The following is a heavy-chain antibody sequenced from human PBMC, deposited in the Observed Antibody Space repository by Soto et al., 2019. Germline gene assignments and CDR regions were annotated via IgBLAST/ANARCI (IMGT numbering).Heavy chain of an antibody. V-gene: IGHV3-48*03. J-gene: IGHJ4*02. CDR1: GFTFSSYE. CDR2: ISSSGNTM. D-gene: IGHD3-10*01. CDR3: ATVPYHYGARYFDY. Sequence: EVHLVESGGDLVQPGGSLRLSCAASGFTFSSYEVHWVRQAPGKGLEWLSYISSSGNTMYYADSVKGRFTISRDNGKNSLYLQMTSLRAEDTAIYYCATVPYHYGARYFDYWGQGTLVTVSS.